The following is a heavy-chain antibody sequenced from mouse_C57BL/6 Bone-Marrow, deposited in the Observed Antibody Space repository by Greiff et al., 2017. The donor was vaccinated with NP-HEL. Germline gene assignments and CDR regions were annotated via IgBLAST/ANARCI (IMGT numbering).Heavy chain of an antibody. CDR2: IYPRDGST. CDR3: ARGGFITTVVADY. CDR1: GYTFTDHT. V-gene: IGHV1-78*01. Sequence: VQRVESDAELVKPGASVKISCKVSGYTFTDHTIHWMKQRPEQGLEWIGYIYPRDGSTKYNEKFKGKATLTADKSSSTAYMQLNSLTSEDSAVYFCARGGFITTVVADYWGQGTTRTVSS. D-gene: IGHD1-1*01. J-gene: IGHJ2*01.